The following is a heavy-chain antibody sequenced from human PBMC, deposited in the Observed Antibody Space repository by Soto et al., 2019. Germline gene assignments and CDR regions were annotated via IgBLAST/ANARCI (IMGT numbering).Heavy chain of an antibody. J-gene: IGHJ6*03. V-gene: IGHV3-30*18. Sequence: QVQLVESGGGVVQPGRSLRLSCAASGFTFSSYGMHWVRQAPGKGLEWMAVISYDGSNKYYADSVKGRFTISRDNSKNTLYLQMNSLRAEDTAVYYCAKDTTSLYCSGGSCYPTRDYYMDVWGKGTTVTVSS. CDR2: ISYDGSNK. CDR3: AKDTTSLYCSGGSCYPTRDYYMDV. CDR1: GFTFSSYG. D-gene: IGHD2-15*01.